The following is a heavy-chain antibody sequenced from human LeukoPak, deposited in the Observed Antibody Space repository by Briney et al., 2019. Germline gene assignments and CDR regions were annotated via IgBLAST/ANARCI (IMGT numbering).Heavy chain of an antibody. D-gene: IGHD4-17*01. CDR1: GVTLSDHH. CDR3: ARVRYGGYDFDQ. Sequence: GGSLRLSCAASGVTLSDHHMDWVRQPPGKGLEWIGRSRNKAHSYTTEYAASVKGRFAISRDDSNNSLYLQMNSLNSEDTAVYYCARVRYGGYDFDQWGQGTLVTVS. CDR2: SRNKAHSYTT. V-gene: IGHV3-72*01. J-gene: IGHJ4*02.